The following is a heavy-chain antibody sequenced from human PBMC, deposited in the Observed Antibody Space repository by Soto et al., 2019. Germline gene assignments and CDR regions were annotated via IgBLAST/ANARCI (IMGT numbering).Heavy chain of an antibody. J-gene: IGHJ4*02. CDR3: ASWRGRYYHSSGYYFAY. CDR2: INHSGST. CDR1: GGSFSGYY. D-gene: IGHD3-22*01. V-gene: IGHV4-34*01. Sequence: PSETLSLTCAVYGGSFSGYYWSWIRQPPGKGLEWIGEINHSGSTNYNPSLKSRVTISVDTSKNQFSLKLSSVTAADTAVYYCASWRGRYYHSSGYYFAYWGQAPLVTVSS.